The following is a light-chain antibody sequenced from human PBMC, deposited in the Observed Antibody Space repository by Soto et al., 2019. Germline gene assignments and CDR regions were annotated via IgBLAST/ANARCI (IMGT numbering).Light chain of an antibody. CDR1: SSNIGSNT. Sequence: QSVLTQPPSASGTPGQRVTISCSGSSSNIGSNTVNWYQQLPGTAPKLLIYSNNQRTSGVPDRFSGSKSGTSASLAISGLQSEDEADYYCAAWDDSLNGDVFGGGTQLTVL. J-gene: IGLJ7*01. CDR2: SNN. V-gene: IGLV1-44*01. CDR3: AAWDDSLNGDV.